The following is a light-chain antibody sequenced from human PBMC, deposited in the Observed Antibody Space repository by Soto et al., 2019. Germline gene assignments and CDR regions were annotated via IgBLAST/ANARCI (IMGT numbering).Light chain of an antibody. J-gene: IGLJ1*01. CDR3: SSYTSTSTYV. CDR2: HVS. Sequence: QSVLTQPASVSGSPGQSITISCTGTSSDVGGYNYVSWYQQYPGKAPKLMIYHVSNRPSGVSNRFSGSKSGNSASLTISGLQPEDEADYYCSSYTSTSTYVFGTGTKLPVL. V-gene: IGLV2-14*01. CDR1: SSDVGGYNY.